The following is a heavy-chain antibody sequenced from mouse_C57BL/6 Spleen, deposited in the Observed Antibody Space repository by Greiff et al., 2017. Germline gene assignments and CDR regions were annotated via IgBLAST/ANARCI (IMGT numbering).Heavy chain of an antibody. CDR2: IDPEDGET. CDR3: ARPRYGLFGV. V-gene: IGHV14-2*01. D-gene: IGHD1-1*02. Sequence: EVQLQQSGAVLVKPGASVKLSCTASGFNIKDYYMHWVKQRTEQGLEWIGGIDPEDGETKYAPKFQGKATITADTSSNTAYLQISSLTAEDTAVYYGARPRYGLFGVWGTGTTVTVSS. CDR1: GFNIKDYY. J-gene: IGHJ1*03.